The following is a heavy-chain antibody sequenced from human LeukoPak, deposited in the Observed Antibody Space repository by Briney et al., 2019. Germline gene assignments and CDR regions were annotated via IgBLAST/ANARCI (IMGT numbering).Heavy chain of an antibody. J-gene: IGHJ4*02. D-gene: IGHD2-2*01. Sequence: PSETLSLTCTVSGGSISSYYWSWIRQPPGKGLEWIGYIYYSGSTNYNPSLKSRVTISVDTSKNQFSLKLSSVTAADTAVYYCARSGSTSWDWGQGTLVTVSS. CDR3: ARSGSTSWD. V-gene: IGHV4-59*01. CDR2: IYYSGST. CDR1: GGSISSYY.